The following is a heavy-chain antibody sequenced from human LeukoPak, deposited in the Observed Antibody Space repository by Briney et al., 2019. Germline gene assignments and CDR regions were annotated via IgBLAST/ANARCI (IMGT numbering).Heavy chain of an antibody. CDR3: ASVYSTGWYYDY. CDR2: INPNSGGT. D-gene: IGHD2-8*02. J-gene: IGHJ4*02. V-gene: IGHV1-2*02. CDR1: GYTFTSYY. Sequence: ASVKVSCKASGYTFTSYYLHWVRQAPGQGLELMGWINPNSGGTNYAQEFQGRVTLTRDTSISTTYMELSSLRSDDTALYYCASVYSTGWYYDYWGQGTLVTVSS.